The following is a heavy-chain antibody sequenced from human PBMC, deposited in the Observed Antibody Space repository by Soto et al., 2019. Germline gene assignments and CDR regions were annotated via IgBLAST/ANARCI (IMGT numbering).Heavy chain of an antibody. CDR2: ISYDGSNK. J-gene: IGHJ3*02. D-gene: IGHD2-21*02. Sequence: RGSLRLSCAASGFTFSSYAMHWVRQAPGKGLEWVAVISYDGSNKYYADSVKGRFTISRDNSKNTLYLQMNSLRAEDTAVYYCARSYGGNSGGHAFDIWGQGTMVTVS. CDR1: GFTFSSYA. V-gene: IGHV3-30-3*01. CDR3: ARSYGGNSGGHAFDI.